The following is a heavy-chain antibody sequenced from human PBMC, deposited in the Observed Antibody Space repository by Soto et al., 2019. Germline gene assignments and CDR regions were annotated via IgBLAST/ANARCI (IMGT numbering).Heavy chain of an antibody. J-gene: IGHJ4*02. D-gene: IGHD6-19*01. CDR2: ISGNDGTT. CDR3: AKYSSAWYGYFDY. V-gene: IGHV3-23*01. Sequence: PGGSLRLSCAASGFTAPSYAMSWVRQAPGKGLEWISAISGNDGTTYYADSVKGRFTISRDISKNTLYLQIDSLRAEDTAVYYCAKYSSAWYGYFDYWGQGTQVTVYS. CDR1: GFTAPSYA.